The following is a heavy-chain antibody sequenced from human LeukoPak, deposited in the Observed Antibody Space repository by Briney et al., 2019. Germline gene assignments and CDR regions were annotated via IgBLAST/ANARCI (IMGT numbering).Heavy chain of an antibody. Sequence: SVKVSCKASGYTFTSHGISWVRQAPGQGLEWMGGIIPIFGTANYAQKFQGRVTITADKSTSTAYMELSSLRSEDTAVYYCARADRFLESYFDYWGQGTLVTVSS. CDR2: IIPIFGTA. D-gene: IGHD3-3*01. J-gene: IGHJ4*02. CDR1: GYTFTSHG. V-gene: IGHV1-69*06. CDR3: ARADRFLESYFDY.